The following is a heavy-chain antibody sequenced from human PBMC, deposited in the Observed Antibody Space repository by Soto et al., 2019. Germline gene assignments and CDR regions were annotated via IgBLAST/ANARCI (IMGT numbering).Heavy chain of an antibody. J-gene: IGHJ4*02. CDR2: INHGGST. CDR1: GGSFSGYY. Sequence: QVQLQQWGAGLLKPSETLSLTCAVYGGSFSGYYWSWIRQPPGKGLEWIGEINHGGSTNYNPSLKSRLPISVDPSKNQCSMKLGSVTDADTAVYYCARAHKNTAYDYIWGSYRYRGYFDYWGQGTLVTVSS. D-gene: IGHD3-16*02. V-gene: IGHV4-34*01. CDR3: ARAHKNTAYDYIWGSYRYRGYFDY.